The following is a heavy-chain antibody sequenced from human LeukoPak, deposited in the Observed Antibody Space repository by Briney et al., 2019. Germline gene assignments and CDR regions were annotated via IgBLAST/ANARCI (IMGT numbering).Heavy chain of an antibody. CDR2: IRSSSSYT. J-gene: IGHJ5*02. Sequence: GGSMRLSSAPAAFIYNDYYMSWIRQAPGKVLEWVSYIRSSSSYTNYADSVKGGFTISRDNAKNSLYLQMNSLRDEDTAVYYCARVIGGIRYFDWYNWFDPWGQGTLVTVSS. D-gene: IGHD3-9*01. CDR3: ARVIGGIRYFDWYNWFDP. V-gene: IGHV3-11*05. CDR1: AFIYNDYY.